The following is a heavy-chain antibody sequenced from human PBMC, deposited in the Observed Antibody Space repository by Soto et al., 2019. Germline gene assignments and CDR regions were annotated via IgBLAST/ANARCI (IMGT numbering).Heavy chain of an antibody. J-gene: IGHJ6*02. CDR1: GFTFSSYA. CDR2: ISGSGGST. CDR3: AKEEQQLVKGYYYYGMDV. D-gene: IGHD6-13*01. Sequence: GGSLRLSCAASGFTFSSYAMSWVRQAPGKGLEWVSAISGSGGSTYYADSVKGRFTISRDNSKNTLYLQMNSLRAEDTAVYYCAKEEQQLVKGYYYYGMDVWGQGTTVTVSS. V-gene: IGHV3-23*01.